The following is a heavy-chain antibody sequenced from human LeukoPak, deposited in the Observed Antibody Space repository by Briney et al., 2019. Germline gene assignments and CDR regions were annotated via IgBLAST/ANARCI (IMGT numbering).Heavy chain of an antibody. J-gene: IGHJ5*02. D-gene: IGHD3-22*01. V-gene: IGHV4-34*01. CDR3: ARDWDDFTMIS. Sequence: PSETLSLTCAVYGGSFSGCYWSWIRQPPGKGLEWIGEINHSGSTNYNPSLKSRVTISVDTSKNQFSLKLSSVTAADTAVYYCARDWDDFTMISWGQGTLVTVSS. CDR1: GGSFSGCY. CDR2: INHSGST.